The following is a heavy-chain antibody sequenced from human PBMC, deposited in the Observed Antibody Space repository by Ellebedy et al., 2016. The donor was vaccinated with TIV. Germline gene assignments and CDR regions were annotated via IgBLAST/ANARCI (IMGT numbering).Heavy chain of an antibody. D-gene: IGHD4-17*01. CDR3: TRGGYGDNVGKFEY. J-gene: IGHJ4*02. V-gene: IGHV6-1*01. Sequence: SQTLSLTCXISGDSVSNTGASWNWIRQSPSRGLEWLGTTYYRSKWYNDYAVSVRSRITINPDTSKNQFSLQLNSVTPDDTAVYYCTRGGYGDNVGKFEYWGQGTLVTVSS. CDR1: GDSVSNTGAS. CDR2: TYYRSKWYN.